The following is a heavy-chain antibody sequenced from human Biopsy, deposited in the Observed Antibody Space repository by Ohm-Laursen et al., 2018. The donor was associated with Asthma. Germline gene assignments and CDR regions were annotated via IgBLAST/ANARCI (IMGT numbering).Heavy chain of an antibody. CDR2: INAANGNT. CDR1: GYTFINYA. V-gene: IGHV1-3*01. J-gene: IGHJ3*02. Sequence: ASVKVSCKVSGYTFINYAIYWVRQAPGHSLEWMGWINAANGNTKYSQKFQGRLTISRDTSASTAYMDLSSLRSEDTAVYYCARTYFDFLTGQVHDAFAMWGQGTMVTVSS. CDR3: ARTYFDFLTGQVHDAFAM. D-gene: IGHD3-9*01.